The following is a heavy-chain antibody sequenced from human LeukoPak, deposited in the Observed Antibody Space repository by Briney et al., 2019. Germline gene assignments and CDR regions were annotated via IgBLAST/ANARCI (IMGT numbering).Heavy chain of an antibody. J-gene: IGHJ4*02. CDR1: GGSFSGYY. Sequence: SETLSLTCAVYGGSFSGYYWSWIRQPPGKGLEWIGEINHSGSTNYNPSLKSRVTISVDTYKNQFSLKLSSVTAADTAVYYCARESGSAEHLFDYWGQGTLVTVSS. CDR3: ARESGSAEHLFDY. V-gene: IGHV4-34*01. CDR2: INHSGST. D-gene: IGHD1/OR15-1a*01.